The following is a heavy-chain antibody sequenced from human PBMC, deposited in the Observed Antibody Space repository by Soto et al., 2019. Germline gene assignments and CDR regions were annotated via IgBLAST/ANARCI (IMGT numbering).Heavy chain of an antibody. CDR1: AGTCIDAV. CDR2: SHAGNDNT. J-gene: IGHJ4*02. D-gene: IGHD3-22*01. V-gene: IGHV1-3*01. CDR3: ARGGYFDSSNYLDY. Sequence: GASVLDSCSTSAGTCIDAVLIWGGRALGQRIEWVGWSHAGNDNTESSEKFQGRVTLTTDTSASTAYMELSSLRSEDTALYYCARGGYFDSSNYLDYWGLGTLVTVSS.